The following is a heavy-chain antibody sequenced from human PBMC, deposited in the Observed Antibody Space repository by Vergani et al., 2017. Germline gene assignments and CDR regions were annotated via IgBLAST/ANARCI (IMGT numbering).Heavy chain of an antibody. D-gene: IGHD4-17*01. J-gene: IGHJ4*02. CDR3: ARDPAGVLDYGDYVQEFDY. CDR2: ISSSSSTI. V-gene: IGHV3-48*04. CDR1: GFTFSSYS. Sequence: EVQLVESGGGLVQPGGSLRLSCAASGFTFSSYSMNWVRQAPGKGLEGVSYISSSSSTIYYADSVKGRFTISREHAKNALYLQMNSLRAEDTAVYYCARDPAGVLDYGDYVQEFDYWGQGTLVTVSS.